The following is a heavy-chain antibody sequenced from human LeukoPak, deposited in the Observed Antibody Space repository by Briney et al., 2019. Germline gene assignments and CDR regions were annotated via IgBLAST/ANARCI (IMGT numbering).Heavy chain of an antibody. J-gene: IGHJ4*02. V-gene: IGHV3-30*04. CDR1: GFTFSSCA. Sequence: GGSLRLSCAASGFTFSSCAMHWVRQAPGKGLEWVAVISYDGSNKYYADSVKGRFTISRDNSKNTLYLQMNSLRAEDTAVYYCATSSMVRGAQFDYWGQGTLVTVSS. CDR3: ATSSMVRGAQFDY. D-gene: IGHD3-10*01. CDR2: ISYDGSNK.